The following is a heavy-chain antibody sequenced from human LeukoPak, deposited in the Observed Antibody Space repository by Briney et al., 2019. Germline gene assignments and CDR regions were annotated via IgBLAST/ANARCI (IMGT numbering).Heavy chain of an antibody. Sequence: PGGSLKLSCAASGFTFSGSAMHWVRQASGKGLEWVSAISGSGGSTYYADSVKGRFTISRDNSKNTLYLQMNSLRAEDTAVYYCAKERYYYDSSGYYYLDYFDYWGQGTLVTVSS. CDR3: AKERYYYDSSGYYYLDYFDY. V-gene: IGHV3-23*01. J-gene: IGHJ4*02. CDR1: GFTFSGSA. D-gene: IGHD3-22*01. CDR2: ISGSGGST.